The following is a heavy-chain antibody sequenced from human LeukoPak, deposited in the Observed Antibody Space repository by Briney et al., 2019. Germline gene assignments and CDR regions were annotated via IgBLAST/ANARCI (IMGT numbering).Heavy chain of an antibody. Sequence: TLSLTCTVSGGSISSGGYYWSWIRQPPGKGLEWIEYIYHSGSTYYNPSLKSRVTISVDRSKNQFSLKLSSVTAADTAVYYCARGRYFDWFFIDYWGQGTLVTVSS. V-gene: IGHV4-30-2*01. CDR3: ARGRYFDWFFIDY. J-gene: IGHJ4*02. CDR1: GGSISSGGYY. CDR2: IYHSGST. D-gene: IGHD3-9*01.